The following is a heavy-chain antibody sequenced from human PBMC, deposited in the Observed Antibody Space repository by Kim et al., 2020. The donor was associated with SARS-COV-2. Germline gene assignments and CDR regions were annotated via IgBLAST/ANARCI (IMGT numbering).Heavy chain of an antibody. D-gene: IGHD3-22*01. J-gene: IGHJ3*02. CDR2: IYYSGST. CDR3: ARDFVYYYDSSGGAFDI. V-gene: IGHV4-61*01. Sequence: SETLSLTCTVSGGSVSSGSYYWSWIRQPPGKGLEWIGYIYYSGSTNYNPSLKSRVTISVDTSKNQFSLKLSSVTAADTAVYYCARDFVYYYDSSGGAFDIWGQGTMVTVSS. CDR1: GGSVSSGSYY.